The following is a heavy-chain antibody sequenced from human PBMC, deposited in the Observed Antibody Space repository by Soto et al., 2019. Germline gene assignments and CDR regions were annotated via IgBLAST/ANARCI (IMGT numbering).Heavy chain of an antibody. D-gene: IGHD3-22*01. J-gene: IGHJ4*02. CDR3: ARNSSYYYYSSGYYVFDY. V-gene: IGHV4-34*01. Sequence: PSETLSLTCAVYGGSFSGYYWSWIRQPPGKGLEWIGEINHSGSTNYNPSLKSRVTISVDTSKNQFSLKLSSVTAADTAVYYCARNSSYYYYSSGYYVFDYWGQGTLVTXSS. CDR1: GGSFSGYY. CDR2: INHSGST.